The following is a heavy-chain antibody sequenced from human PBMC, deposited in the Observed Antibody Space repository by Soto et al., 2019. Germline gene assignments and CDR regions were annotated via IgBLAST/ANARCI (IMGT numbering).Heavy chain of an antibody. V-gene: IGHV4-59*01. J-gene: IGHJ4*02. CDR2: IYYTGST. Sequence: SATWSLTCPISGGAISTYYWTWIRQPQGKGLEWIGYIYYTGSTSYNPSLRSRVTISVDTSKNEFSLELRSVTAADTAVYYCVRGGKRYSTDCGQGMLVTV. D-gene: IGHD5-12*01. CDR1: GGAISTYY. CDR3: VRGGKRYSTD.